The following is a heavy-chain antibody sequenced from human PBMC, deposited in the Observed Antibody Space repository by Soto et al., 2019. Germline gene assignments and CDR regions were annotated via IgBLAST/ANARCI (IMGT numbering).Heavy chain of an antibody. V-gene: IGHV1-18*01. Sequence: QVQLVQSGAEVKKPGASVKVSCKASGYTFTSYGISWVRQAPGQGLDWMGWISAYNGNTKYAQDLQGRVTMTTDTDTGKGYMGLSNLRSDDKSVYYCARFSGGSYHKDYFYYDMDVWGQGTTYTVAS. J-gene: IGHJ6*01. CDR2: ISAYNGNT. CDR3: ARFSGGSYHKDYFYYDMDV. D-gene: IGHD2-15*01. CDR1: GYTFTSYG.